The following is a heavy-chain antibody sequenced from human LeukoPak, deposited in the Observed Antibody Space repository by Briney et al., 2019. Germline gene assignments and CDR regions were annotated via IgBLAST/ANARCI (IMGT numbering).Heavy chain of an antibody. CDR2: ISRSGST. CDR1: GASISSNY. J-gene: IGHJ6*02. D-gene: IGHD3-9*01. CDR3: ARVGRYFDWLSPGIYYYGMDV. V-gene: IGHV4-4*07. Sequence: SETLSLTCTVSGASISSNYWTWVRQPAGKGLEWMGRISRSGSTDYNPSLKRRITMSVDTSKNQFSLKLSSVTAADTAVYYCARVGRYFDWLSPGIYYYGMDVWGQGTTVTVSS.